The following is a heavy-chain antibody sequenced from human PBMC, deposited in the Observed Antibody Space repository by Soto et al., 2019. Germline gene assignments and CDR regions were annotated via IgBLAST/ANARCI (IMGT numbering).Heavy chain of an antibody. V-gene: IGHV3-66*01. CDR1: GFTVSSNY. CDR2: IYSGGST. J-gene: IGHJ6*02. Sequence: EVQLVESGGGLVQPGGSLRLSGAASGFTVSSNYMSWVRQAPGKGLEWVSVIYSGGSTYYADSVKGRFTISRDNSKNTLYLQMNSLRAEDTAVYYCARDLMYGDYVRLYYYYGMDVWGQGTTVTVSS. CDR3: ARDLMYGDYVRLYYYYGMDV. D-gene: IGHD4-17*01.